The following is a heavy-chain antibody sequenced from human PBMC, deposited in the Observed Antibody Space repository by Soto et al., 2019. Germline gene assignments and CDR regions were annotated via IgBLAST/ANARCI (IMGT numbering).Heavy chain of an antibody. V-gene: IGHV1-69*13. CDR2: IIPIFGTA. J-gene: IGHJ5*02. CDR3: ARATVDYYDSSGYSCLDP. D-gene: IGHD3-22*01. CDR1: GGTFSSYA. Sequence: SVKVSCKASGGTFSSYAISRVRQAPGQGLEWMGGIIPIFGTANYAQKFQGRVTITADESTSTAYMELSSLRSEDTAVYYCARATVDYYDSSGYSCLDPWGQGTLVTVSS.